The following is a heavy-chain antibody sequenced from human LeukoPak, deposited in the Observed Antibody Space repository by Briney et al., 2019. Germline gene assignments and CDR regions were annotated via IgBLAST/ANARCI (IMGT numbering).Heavy chain of an antibody. J-gene: IGHJ3*02. D-gene: IGHD2-15*01. CDR3: ARQPRSAWELLPSAFDI. CDR1: GYSFTSYW. Sequence: GESLKISCKGSGYSFTSYWIGWVRQLPGKGLEWMGIIYPGDSDTRYSPSFQGQVTISADKSISTAYLQWSSLKASDTAMYYCARQPRSAWELLPSAFDIWGQGTMVTVSS. CDR2: IYPGDSDT. V-gene: IGHV5-51*01.